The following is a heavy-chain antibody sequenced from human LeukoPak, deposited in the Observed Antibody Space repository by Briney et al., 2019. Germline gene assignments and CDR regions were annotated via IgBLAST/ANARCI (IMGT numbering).Heavy chain of an antibody. J-gene: IGHJ4*02. CDR2: ISGSGGST. D-gene: IGHD4-17*01. Sequence: GGSLRLSCAASGFPFSSYAMSWVRQAPGKGLEWVSAISGSGGSTYYADSVKGRFTISRDNSKSTLYLQMNSLRAEDTAVYYCAKDVRGDYAPVDYWGQGTLVTVSS. CDR3: AKDVRGDYAPVDY. CDR1: GFPFSSYA. V-gene: IGHV3-23*01.